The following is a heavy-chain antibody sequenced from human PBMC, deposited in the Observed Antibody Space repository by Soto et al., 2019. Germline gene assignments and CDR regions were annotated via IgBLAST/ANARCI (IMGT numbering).Heavy chain of an antibody. J-gene: IGHJ6*02. CDR3: ARDGRRGVYETDYYGVDV. CDR1: GDSVSKGFHW. CDR2: MSSSGTT. Sequence: QVQLQESGPGLVKPSETLSLTCSVSGDSVSKGFHWWSWIRQPPGKGLEWIGYMSSSGTTTYNPSLKSRVTIPADTSKNQFSLKCKSVTAADTAVYYCARDGRRGVYETDYYGVDVWGRGTTITVS. D-gene: IGHD2-8*01. V-gene: IGHV4-61*01.